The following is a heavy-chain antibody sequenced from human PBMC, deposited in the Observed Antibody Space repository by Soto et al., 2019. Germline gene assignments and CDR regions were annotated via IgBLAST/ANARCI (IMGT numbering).Heavy chain of an antibody. J-gene: IGHJ5*02. CDR3: CVVKRLDQYSTSGYWFDP. CDR1: GFTFSHAW. V-gene: IGHV3-15*01. Sequence: GGSLRLSCAASGFTFSHAWRSWVRQAPGKGLEWVGRIKSKADGETKDYGAPVRGRFTISRDDAKDTLYLQMNSLRIEDTAVYYCCVVKRLDQYSTSGYWFDPWGPGTLVTVSS. CDR2: IKSKADGETK. D-gene: IGHD2-15*01.